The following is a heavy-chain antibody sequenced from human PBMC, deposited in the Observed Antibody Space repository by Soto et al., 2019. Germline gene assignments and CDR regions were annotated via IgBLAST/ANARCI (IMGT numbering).Heavy chain of an antibody. Sequence: EVQMLESGGGLVHPGGSLRLSCAASGFTFSNYAMNWVRQAPGKGLEWVSSISGSGRNTYYAESEKGRRTICRDSSKNPMYLKMNSLRVEDTGVYYCTKNLHGSGSFTSYYHSGIEVWGQGTTVTVSS. CDR3: TKNLHGSGSFTSYYHSGIEV. D-gene: IGHD3-10*01. CDR1: GFTFSNYA. J-gene: IGHJ6*02. V-gene: IGHV3-23*01. CDR2: ISGSGRNT.